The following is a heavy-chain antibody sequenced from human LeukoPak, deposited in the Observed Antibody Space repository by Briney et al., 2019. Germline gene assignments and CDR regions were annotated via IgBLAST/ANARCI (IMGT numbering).Heavy chain of an antibody. CDR1: GYSFTSYW. CDR3: ARRSTPPYYYDSSGYLGAVDI. J-gene: IGHJ3*02. D-gene: IGHD3-22*01. V-gene: IGHV5-51*01. Sequence: GESLKTSCQGSGYSFTSYWIGGVRQLPGKGLELMRIIYPGDSDTRYSPSFRGPATISADKSITTAYLQWGSLKASDTAMYYCARRSTPPYYYDSSGYLGAVDIWGQGTMVTVSS. CDR2: IYPGDSDT.